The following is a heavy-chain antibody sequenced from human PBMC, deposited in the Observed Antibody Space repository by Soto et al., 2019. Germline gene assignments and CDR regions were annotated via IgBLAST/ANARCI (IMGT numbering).Heavy chain of an antibody. J-gene: IGHJ5*02. D-gene: IGHD3-10*01. CDR2: IYYSGST. CDR1: GGSISNYY. Sequence: SETLSLTCTVSGGSISNYYWSWIRQSPGKGLEWIGYIYYSGSTNYNPSLKSRVTISVDTSKNQFSLKLSSVTAADTAVYYCARGATMVRGSQWFDPWGQGTLVTVSS. CDR3: ARGATMVRGSQWFDP. V-gene: IGHV4-59*12.